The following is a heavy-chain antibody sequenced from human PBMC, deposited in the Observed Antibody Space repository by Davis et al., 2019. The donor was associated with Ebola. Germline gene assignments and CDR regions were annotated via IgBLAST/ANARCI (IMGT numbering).Heavy chain of an antibody. CDR1: GGSFSGYY. V-gene: IGHV4-59*01. CDR2: IYYSGST. D-gene: IGHD3-3*01. CDR3: ARDFGVGWFDP. J-gene: IGHJ5*02. Sequence: SETLSLTCAVYGGSFSGYYWSWIRQPPGKGLEWIGYIYYSGSTNYNPSLKSRVTISVDTSKNQFSLKLSSVTAADTAVYYCARDFGVGWFDPWGQGTLVTVSS.